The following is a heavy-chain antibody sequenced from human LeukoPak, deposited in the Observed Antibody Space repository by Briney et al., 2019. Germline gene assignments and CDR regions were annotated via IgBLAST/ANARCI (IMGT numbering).Heavy chain of an antibody. Sequence: GGSLRLSCAASGFTFSSYAMSWVRQAPGKGLEWVSAISGSGGSTYYADSVKGRFTISRDNSKNTLYLQMNSLRAEDTAVYYCAKDVVGATTPYSDYWGQGTLVTVSS. CDR2: ISGSGGST. CDR1: GFTFSSYA. D-gene: IGHD1-26*01. V-gene: IGHV3-23*01. CDR3: AKDVVGATTPYSDY. J-gene: IGHJ4*02.